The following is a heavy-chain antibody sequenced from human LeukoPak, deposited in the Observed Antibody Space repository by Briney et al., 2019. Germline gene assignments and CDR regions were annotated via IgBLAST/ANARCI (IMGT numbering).Heavy chain of an antibody. V-gene: IGHV4-34*01. CDR3: AGSTSQYYYYGMDV. CDR1: GGSFSGYY. D-gene: IGHD2-2*01. J-gene: IGHJ6*02. CDR2: INHSGST. Sequence: SETLSLTCAVYGGSFSGYYWSWIRQPPGKGLEWIGEINHSGSTNYNPSLKSRVTISVDTSKNQFSLKLSSVTAADTAVYYCAGSTSQYYYYGMDVWGQGTTITVSS.